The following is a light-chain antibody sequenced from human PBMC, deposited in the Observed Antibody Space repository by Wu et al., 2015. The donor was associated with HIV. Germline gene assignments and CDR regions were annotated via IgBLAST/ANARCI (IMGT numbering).Light chain of an antibody. CDR3: QQYSSSSPRLT. V-gene: IGKV1-5*03. CDR2: KAS. Sequence: DIQMTQSPSTLSASVGDRVTITCRASQSISSWLAWYQQKPGKAPKLLIYKASILESGVPSRFSGSESGTEFTLTISSLQPDDFATYYCQQYSSSSPRLTFGGGTKVE. CDR1: QSISSW. J-gene: IGKJ4*01.